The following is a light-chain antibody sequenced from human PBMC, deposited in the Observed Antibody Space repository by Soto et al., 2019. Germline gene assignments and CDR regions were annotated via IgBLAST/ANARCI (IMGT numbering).Light chain of an antibody. CDR1: QSISRY. CDR2: GAS. Sequence: IVLTQSTGTLSLSPGERTTLSCRASQSISRYLAWYQQTPGQGPRLLIYGASSRATGTPDRFSGSGSGTDFTLTINRLEPEDFALYYCQQYGSSPPTFGQGTKVDI. J-gene: IGKJ1*01. V-gene: IGKV3-20*01. CDR3: QQYGSSPPT.